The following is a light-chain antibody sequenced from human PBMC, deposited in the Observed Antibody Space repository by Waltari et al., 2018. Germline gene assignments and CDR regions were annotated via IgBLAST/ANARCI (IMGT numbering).Light chain of an antibody. Sequence: SVLTQPPSASGTPGRRVTISSSGSSSKVGSGLVNWYKQLPRTAPKLLIHRNDQRPSGFPDRVSGTRSGTSASLAISGLQSEDEADYYCAAWDVNLNGVLFGGGTKLTVL. J-gene: IGLJ3*02. CDR2: RND. V-gene: IGLV1-44*01. CDR3: AAWDVNLNGVL. CDR1: SSKVGSGL.